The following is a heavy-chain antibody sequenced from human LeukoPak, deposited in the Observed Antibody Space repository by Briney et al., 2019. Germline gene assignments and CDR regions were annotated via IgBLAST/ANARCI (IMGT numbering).Heavy chain of an antibody. CDR1: GFTFSDYY. J-gene: IGHJ4*02. CDR2: INQDGSQR. Sequence: GGSLRLSCAASGFTFSDYYMSWIRQAPGKGLEWVANINQDGSQRHYVDSVKGRFTISRDNAKNLLYLQMNSLGAEDTAVYYCVRGGYSSFDYWGQGTLVTVSS. D-gene: IGHD3-10*01. CDR3: VRGGYSSFDY. V-gene: IGHV3-7*01.